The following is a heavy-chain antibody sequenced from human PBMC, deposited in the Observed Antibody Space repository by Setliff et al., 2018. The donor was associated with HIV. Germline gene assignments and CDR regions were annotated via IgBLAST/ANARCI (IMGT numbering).Heavy chain of an antibody. J-gene: IGHJ5*02. CDR1: GGTFSLSA. D-gene: IGHD5-12*01. V-gene: IGHV1-69*13. CDR3: ARDQATGYEKVWFSWIDP. CDR2: IIPIFNTA. Sequence: SVNVSCKASGGTFSLSAINWVRQAPGQGLEWMGGIIPIFNTANYAQKFQGRVTITADGSTSTAYMELSSLRFEDTATYYCARDQATGYEKVWFSWIDPWGQGTLVTVSS.